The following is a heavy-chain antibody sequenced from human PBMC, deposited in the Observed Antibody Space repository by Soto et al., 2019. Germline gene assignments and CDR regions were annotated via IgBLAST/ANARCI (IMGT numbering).Heavy chain of an antibody. J-gene: IGHJ4*02. CDR2: ISPQSGGT. V-gene: IGHV1-2*02. CDR3: ARGPRTQLWFPNVY. Sequence: SVKVSCKASGYTFSDYYVHWLRQAPGQGLEWMGWISPQSGGTHFSPKFEGRVTLTTDTSISTAFMVLSRLTSDDTAVYYCARGPRTQLWFPNVYWGQGTLVTVSS. D-gene: IGHD5-18*01. CDR1: GYTFSDYY.